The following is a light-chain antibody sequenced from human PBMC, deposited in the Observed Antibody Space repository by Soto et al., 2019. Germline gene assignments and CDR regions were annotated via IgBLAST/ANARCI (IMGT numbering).Light chain of an antibody. CDR3: QSYDSTLDARYV. V-gene: IGLV1-40*01. J-gene: IGLJ1*01. Sequence: SVLTQPPSVSGAPGQRVTISCTGSGSNLGAGSDVHWYQHRPGTAPKLLVFGDSHRPSGVPDRFSGSKSGTSASLAITGRQAEDEGDYYCQSYDSTLDARYVFGTGTKVTVL. CDR1: GSNLGAGSD. CDR2: GDS.